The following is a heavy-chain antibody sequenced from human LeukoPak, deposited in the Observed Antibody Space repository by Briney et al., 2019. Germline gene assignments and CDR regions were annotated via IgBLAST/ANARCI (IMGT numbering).Heavy chain of an antibody. CDR1: GGTFSSYA. J-gene: IGHJ4*02. Sequence: ASVKVSCKASGGTFSSYAISWVRQAPGQGLEWMGWISAYNGNTNYAQKLQGRVTMTTDTSTSTAYMELRSLRSDDTAVYYCARDLPGGDGIAAAGTNYWGQGTLVTVSS. CDR2: ISAYNGNT. CDR3: ARDLPGGDGIAAAGTNY. V-gene: IGHV1-18*01. D-gene: IGHD6-13*01.